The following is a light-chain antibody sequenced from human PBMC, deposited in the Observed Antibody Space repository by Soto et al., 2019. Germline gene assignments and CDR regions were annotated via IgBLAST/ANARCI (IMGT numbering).Light chain of an antibody. CDR3: QTWGTGIWV. J-gene: IGLJ3*02. Sequence: QPVLTQSPSASASLGASVKLTCTLSSGHSSYAIAWHQQQPEKGPRYLMKLNSDGSHSKGDGIPDRFSGSSSGAERYLTISSLQSEDEADYYCQTWGTGIWVFGGGTKPPS. CDR1: SGHSSYA. CDR2: LNSDGSH. V-gene: IGLV4-69*01.